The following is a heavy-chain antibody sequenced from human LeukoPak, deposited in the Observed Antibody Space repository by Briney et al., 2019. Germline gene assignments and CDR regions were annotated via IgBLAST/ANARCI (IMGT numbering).Heavy chain of an antibody. CDR1: GGSISSYY. J-gene: IGHJ6*03. V-gene: IGHV4-4*07. CDR2: IYTSGST. CDR3: ARGRDSSSWYYMDV. D-gene: IGHD6-13*01. Sequence: SETLSLTCTVSGGSISSYYWSWIRQPAGKGLEWIGRIYTSGSTNYNPSLKSRVTMSVDTSKNQFSLKLSSVTAADTAVYYCARGRDSSSWYYMDVWGKGTTVTVSS.